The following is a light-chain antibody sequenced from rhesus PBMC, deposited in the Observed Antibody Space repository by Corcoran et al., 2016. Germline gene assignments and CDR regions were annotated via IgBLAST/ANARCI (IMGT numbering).Light chain of an antibody. Sequence: EIVMTQSPATLALSPGERATLSCRASQSVSMFLGWYQQKPGQAPRLLIYGASSRATGIPERFSGGGFGTECTLTISSLEPEDVGVYFCLQSSSWPYSFGQGTKVEIK. CDR1: QSVSMF. CDR3: LQSSSWPYS. CDR2: GAS. J-gene: IGKJ2*01. V-gene: IGKV3-24*03.